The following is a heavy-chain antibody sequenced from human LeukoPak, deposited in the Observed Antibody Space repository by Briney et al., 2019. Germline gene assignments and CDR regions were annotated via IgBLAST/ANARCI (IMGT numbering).Heavy chain of an antibody. CDR2: ISSSDSTI. J-gene: IGHJ6*02. V-gene: IGHV3-48*03. D-gene: IGHD3-10*01. Sequence: GGSLRLSCAASGFTFSSYEMNWVRQAPGKGLEWVSYISSSDSTIYYADSVKGRFTISRDNAKNSLYLQMNSLRAEDTAVYYCARTDTSKSYKGDRYGMDVWGQGTTVTVSS. CDR1: GFTFSSYE. CDR3: ARTDTSKSYKGDRYGMDV.